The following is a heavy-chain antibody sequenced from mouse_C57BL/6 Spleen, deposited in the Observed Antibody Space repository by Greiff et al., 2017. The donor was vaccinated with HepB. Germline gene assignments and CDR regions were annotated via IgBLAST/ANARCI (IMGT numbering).Heavy chain of an antibody. D-gene: IGHD4-1*01. CDR1: GYTFTEYT. J-gene: IGHJ1*03. CDR2: FYPGSGSI. CDR3: ARHEGTVSYWYFDV. V-gene: IGHV1-62-2*01. Sequence: VKVVESGAELVKPGASVKLSCKASGYTFTEYTIHWVKQRSGQGLEWIGWFYPGSGSIKYNEKFKDKATLTADKSSSTVYMELSRLTSEDSAVYFCARHEGTVSYWYFDVWGTGTTVTVSS.